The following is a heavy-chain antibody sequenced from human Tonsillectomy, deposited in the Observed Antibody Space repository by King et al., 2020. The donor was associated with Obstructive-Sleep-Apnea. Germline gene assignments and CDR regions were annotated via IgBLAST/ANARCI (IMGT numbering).Heavy chain of an antibody. J-gene: IGHJ4*02. CDR2: VSGSGDNP. D-gene: IGHD2-8*01. CDR3: AKDICTNGVCTYDY. Sequence: VQLVESGGGLVQPGGSLRLSCAASGFTFNSYAMNWVRQAPGKGLEWVSGVSGSGDNPFYADSVKGRFTISRDNSKRTLYLQMNSLRAEDTAVYYCAKDICTNGVCTYDYWGQGTLVTVSS. CDR1: GFTFNSYA. V-gene: IGHV3-23*04.